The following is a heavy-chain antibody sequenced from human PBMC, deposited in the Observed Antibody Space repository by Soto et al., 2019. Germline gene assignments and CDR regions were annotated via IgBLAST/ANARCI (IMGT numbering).Heavy chain of an antibody. CDR1: GYTFTGYY. J-gene: IGHJ6*02. Sequence: ASVKVSCKASGYTFTGYYMHWVRQAPGQGLEWMGWINPNSGGTNYAQKFQGRVTMTRDTSISTAYMELSRLRSDDTAVYYCARGELSCAFWSGYCNYYGMDVWGQGTKVTVS. CDR3: ARGELSCAFWSGYCNYYGMDV. V-gene: IGHV1-2*02. D-gene: IGHD3-3*01. CDR2: INPNSGGT.